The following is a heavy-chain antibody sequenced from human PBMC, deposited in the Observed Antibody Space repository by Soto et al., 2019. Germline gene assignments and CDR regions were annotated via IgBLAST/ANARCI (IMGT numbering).Heavy chain of an antibody. D-gene: IGHD3-16*01. Sequence: QVQLVESGGGVVQPGRSLRLSCAASGFTFRSYGMHWVRQAPGKGLEWVAGIWYDGNNKYYADSVKGRFTISRDNSKNTLHPQMHSRRAEDTAVYYFARDQGGGFTCFDSWGQGTLVTVSS. V-gene: IGHV3-33*01. CDR3: ARDQGGGFTCFDS. CDR2: IWYDGNNK. CDR1: GFTFRSYG. J-gene: IGHJ4*02.